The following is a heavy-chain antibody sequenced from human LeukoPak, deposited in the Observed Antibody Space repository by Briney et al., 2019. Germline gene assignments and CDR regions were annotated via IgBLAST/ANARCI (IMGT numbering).Heavy chain of an antibody. V-gene: IGHV3-74*01. CDR1: GFTFGSYW. D-gene: IGHD6-19*01. CDR3: ARGGIDVAGYVEF. Sequence: QPGGSLRLSCAASGFTFGSYWMHWVRHAPGKGLVWVSRINSDGSSTTYADSVKGRFTISRDNAKNTLYLQMNSLRAEDTAVYYCARGGIDVAGYVEFWGQGTLATVSS. J-gene: IGHJ4*02. CDR2: INSDGSST.